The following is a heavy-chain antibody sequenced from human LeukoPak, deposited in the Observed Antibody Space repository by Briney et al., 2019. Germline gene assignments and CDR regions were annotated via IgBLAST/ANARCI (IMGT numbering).Heavy chain of an antibody. J-gene: IGHJ4*02. Sequence: GGALRLSCAASGFTFSSYAMSWVRQAPGKGLEWVSAIRDSGSSTHYADSVKGRFTTSRDNSKNTLFLQMNSLRAEDMAIYYCAKYGPQDSGSSHFDYWGQGALVTVSS. D-gene: IGHD1-26*01. V-gene: IGHV3-23*01. CDR1: GFTFSSYA. CDR2: IRDSGSST. CDR3: AKYGPQDSGSSHFDY.